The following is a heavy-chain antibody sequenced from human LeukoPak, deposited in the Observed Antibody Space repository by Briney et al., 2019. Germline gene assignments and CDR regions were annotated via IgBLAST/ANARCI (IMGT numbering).Heavy chain of an antibody. V-gene: IGHV3-21*01. J-gene: IGHJ4*02. CDR1: GFTFSSYS. Sequence: NTGGSLRLSCAASGFTFSSYSMNWVRQAPGKGLEWVSSISSSSSYIYYADSVKGRFTISRDNAKSSLYLQMNSLRAEDTAVYYCARDDSGYGDEPAGFDYWGQGTLVTVSS. CDR3: ARDDSGYGDEPAGFDY. D-gene: IGHD5-12*01. CDR2: ISSSSSYI.